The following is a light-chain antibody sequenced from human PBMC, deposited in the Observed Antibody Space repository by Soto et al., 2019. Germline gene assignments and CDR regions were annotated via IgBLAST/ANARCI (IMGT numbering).Light chain of an antibody. J-gene: IGKJ4*01. CDR1: QSVSSN. CDR2: GAS. Sequence: EIVMTQSPAALSVSPGERATLSCRASQSVSSNLAWYQQKPGQAPSLLIYGASTMATGTPARFSGSGSVTEFTLTISSLQSEDFAVYYCQQYIRLPLTFGGGTKVEIK. CDR3: QQYIRLPLT. V-gene: IGKV3-15*01.